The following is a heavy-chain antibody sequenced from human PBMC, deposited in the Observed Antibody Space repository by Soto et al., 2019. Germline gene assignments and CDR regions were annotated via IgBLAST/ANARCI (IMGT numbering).Heavy chain of an antibody. CDR1: GYTFSSSG. J-gene: IGHJ4*02. V-gene: IGHV1-3*01. CDR2: INAGNGDT. D-gene: IGHD1-26*01. Sequence: QVHLVQSGAEVKKPGASVKLSCTASGYTFSSSGIHWVRQAPGQRLEWVGWINAGNGDTYYSQNFQARVTISTNTSASTAYMELSGLTYHDTAVYYCARYLTGSYYQLHYWGQGSLVTVSS. CDR3: ARYLTGSYYQLHY.